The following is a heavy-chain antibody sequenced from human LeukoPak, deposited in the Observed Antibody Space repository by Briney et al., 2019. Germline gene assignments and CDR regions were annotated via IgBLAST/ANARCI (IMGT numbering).Heavy chain of an antibody. D-gene: IGHD2/OR15-2a*01. V-gene: IGHV4-39*01. Sequence: SETLSLTCAVSGGSISSSSYYWGWIRQPPGKGLEWIGRIYYSGSTYYNPSLKSRVTISVDTSKNQFSLKLSSVTAADTAVYYCASIVQDVWGKGTTVTVSS. CDR1: GGSISSSSYY. CDR2: IYYSGST. J-gene: IGHJ6*04. CDR3: ASIVQDV.